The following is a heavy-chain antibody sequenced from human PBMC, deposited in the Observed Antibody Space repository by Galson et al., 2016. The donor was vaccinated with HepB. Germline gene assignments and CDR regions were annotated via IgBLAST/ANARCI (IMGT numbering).Heavy chain of an antibody. D-gene: IGHD2-15*01. J-gene: IGHJ4*02. CDR2: LDGSGTWQ. CDR3: TTDLPAIGGQGFDF. V-gene: IGHV3-21*03. Sequence: SLRLSCAGSGFRFSDYRMNWFRRAPGKGLEWISSLDGSGTWQHSSESLKGRFTISSDNGENTLYLQLNSLKTEDTAMYYCTTDLPAIGGQGFDFWGQGILVTVSS. CDR1: GFRFSDYR.